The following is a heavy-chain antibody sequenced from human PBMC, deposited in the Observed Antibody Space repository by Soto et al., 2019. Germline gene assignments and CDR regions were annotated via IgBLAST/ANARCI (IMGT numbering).Heavy chain of an antibody. CDR2: IYPADSDN. V-gene: IGHV5-51*01. CDR1: GYSFSNYW. D-gene: IGHD3-10*01. J-gene: IGHJ6*02. CDR3: ARFAWFGESEAYYYGMDV. Sequence: GESLKISCKGSGYSFSNYWIGWVRQIPGKGLEWMGMIYPADSDNKYSPSFEGQVTISADRSISTAYLQWRGLKASDTAMYYCARFAWFGESEAYYYGMDVWGQGTTVTVSS.